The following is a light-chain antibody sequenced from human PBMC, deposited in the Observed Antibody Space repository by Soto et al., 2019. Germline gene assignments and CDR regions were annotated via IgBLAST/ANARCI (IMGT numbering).Light chain of an antibody. CDR1: SSNIGAGYD. V-gene: IGLV1-40*01. J-gene: IGLJ3*02. CDR2: GNS. Sequence: QSVLTQPPSVSGAPGQRVTISCTGSSSNIGAGYDVHWYQQLPGTAPKLLIYGNSNRPSGVPDRFSGSKSGTSASLTITGVLDEYEADYCFQFYDISLSCLMFGGSTKLTVL. CDR3: QFYDISLSCLM.